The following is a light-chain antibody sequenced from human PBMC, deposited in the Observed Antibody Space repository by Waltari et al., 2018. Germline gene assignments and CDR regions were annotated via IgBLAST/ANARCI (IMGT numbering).Light chain of an antibody. CDR3: QQYGSSPWT. CDR2: GAS. V-gene: IGKV3-20*01. Sequence: EIVLTQSPGTLSLSPGERATLSCRASQRGSSNYLAWYQQKPGQAPRLLIYGASSRATGIPDRFSGSESGTDFTLTISRLEPEDFAVYFCQQYGSSPWTFGQGTKVEIK. J-gene: IGKJ1*01. CDR1: QRGSSNY.